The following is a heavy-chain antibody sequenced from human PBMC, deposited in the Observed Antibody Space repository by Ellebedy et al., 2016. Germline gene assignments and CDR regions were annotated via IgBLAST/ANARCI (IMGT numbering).Heavy chain of an antibody. Sequence: GESLKISCAASGFTLSHYGMHWVRQAPGKGLEWVADIWSDGSKIYYADSVKGRFTISRDTSKNTVSLQMKSLRADDKAVYFCARDDDTSCFSWYFGLWGRGTLVTVSS. D-gene: IGHD3-22*01. V-gene: IGHV3-33*01. J-gene: IGHJ2*01. CDR2: IWSDGSKI. CDR3: ARDDDTSCFSWYFGL. CDR1: GFTLSHYG.